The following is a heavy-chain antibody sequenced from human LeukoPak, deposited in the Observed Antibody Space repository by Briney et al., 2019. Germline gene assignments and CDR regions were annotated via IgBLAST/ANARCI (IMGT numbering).Heavy chain of an antibody. V-gene: IGHV3-11*04. CDR1: GFTFSDYY. CDR2: ISSSGSTI. CDR3: ARDRIPVPAAMGHNWFDP. Sequence: PGGSLRLSCAASGFTFSDYYMSWIRQAPGKGLEWVSYISSSGSTIYYADSVKGRFTISRDNAKNSLYLQMNSLRAEDTAVYYCARDRIPVPAAMGHNWFDPWGQGTLVTVSS. D-gene: IGHD2-2*01. J-gene: IGHJ5*02.